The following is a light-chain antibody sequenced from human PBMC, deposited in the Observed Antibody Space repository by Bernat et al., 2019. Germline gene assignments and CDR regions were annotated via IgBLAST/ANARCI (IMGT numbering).Light chain of an antibody. CDR2: TTS. Sequence: DIQMTQSPSSLSASVGDRVTITCRASQSISRYLNWYQQKPGKAPKLLIYTTSTLQSGVPSRFSGSGSGTDFTLTISSLQPEDFATYFCQQSYSHLTFGGGTKVEIK. CDR3: QQSYSHLT. J-gene: IGKJ4*01. V-gene: IGKV1-39*01. CDR1: QSISRY.